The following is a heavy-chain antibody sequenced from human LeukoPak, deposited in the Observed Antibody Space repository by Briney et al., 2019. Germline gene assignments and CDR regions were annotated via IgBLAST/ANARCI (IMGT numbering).Heavy chain of an antibody. V-gene: IGHV3-7*01. Sequence: GGPLRLSCAASGFTFSSYWMSWVRQAPGKGLEWVANIKQDGSEKYYVDSVKGRFTISRDNAKNSLYLQMNSLRAEDTAVYYCARDLEYSSSSQNGMDVWGQGTTVTVSS. D-gene: IGHD6-6*01. CDR1: GFTFSSYW. CDR3: ARDLEYSSSSQNGMDV. J-gene: IGHJ6*02. CDR2: IKQDGSEK.